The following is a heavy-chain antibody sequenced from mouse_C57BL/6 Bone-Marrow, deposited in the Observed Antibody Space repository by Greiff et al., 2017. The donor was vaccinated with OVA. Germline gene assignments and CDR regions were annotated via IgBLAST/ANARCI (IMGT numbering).Heavy chain of an antibody. CDR2: IWWDDAK. D-gene: IGHD3-2*02. Sequence: QVTLKECGPGILQPSQTLSLTCSFSGFSLSTFGMGVGWIRQPPGKGLEWLAHIWWDDAKYYNPALKSRLTISKDTSKNQVFLKNANVDTADAAAYYCARMGRQLRLRGFAYWGQGTLVTVSA. V-gene: IGHV8-8*01. CDR3: ARMGRQLRLRGFAY. CDR1: GFSLSTFGMG. J-gene: IGHJ3*01.